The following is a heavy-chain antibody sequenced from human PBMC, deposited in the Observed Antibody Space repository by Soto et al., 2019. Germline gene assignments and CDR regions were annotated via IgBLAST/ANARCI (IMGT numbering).Heavy chain of an antibody. Sequence: PGESLNLSRKGSGYSFTSYWIGWVRQMPGKGLEWMGIIYPGHPNTRYSPSFQGQVTISADKSISTAYLQWSSLKASDTAMYYCARRSSSWYGDAFDIWGQGTMVTVSS. CDR1: GYSFTSYW. CDR3: ARRSSSWYGDAFDI. D-gene: IGHD6-13*01. V-gene: IGHV5-51*01. J-gene: IGHJ3*02. CDR2: IYPGHPNT.